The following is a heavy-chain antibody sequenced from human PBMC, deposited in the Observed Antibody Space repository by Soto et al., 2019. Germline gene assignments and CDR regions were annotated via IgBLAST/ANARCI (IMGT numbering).Heavy chain of an antibody. V-gene: IGHV3-11*01. CDR2: ISSSGSTI. Sequence: GGSLRLSCAASGFTFSDYYMSWIRQAPGKGLEWVSYISSSGSTIYYADSVKGRFTISRDNAKNSLYLQMNSLRAEDTAVYYCARDLWFGDNTRNWFDPWGQGTLVTVSS. CDR1: GFTFSDYY. CDR3: ARDLWFGDNTRNWFDP. D-gene: IGHD3-10*01. J-gene: IGHJ5*02.